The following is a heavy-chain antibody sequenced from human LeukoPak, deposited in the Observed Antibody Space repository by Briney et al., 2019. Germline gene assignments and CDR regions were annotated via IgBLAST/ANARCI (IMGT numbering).Heavy chain of an antibody. CDR3: ARDEVYCSSSSCYSKRDAFDI. Sequence: SETLSLTCTVSGVSISSGDYYWSWIRQPPGKGLEWIGYIYYSGSTYYNPPLKSRVTISVDTSKNQFSLKLSSVTAADTAVYYCARDEVYCSSSSCYSKRDAFDIWGQGTMVTVSS. D-gene: IGHD2-2*01. CDR1: GVSISSGDYY. V-gene: IGHV4-30-4*08. J-gene: IGHJ3*02. CDR2: IYYSGST.